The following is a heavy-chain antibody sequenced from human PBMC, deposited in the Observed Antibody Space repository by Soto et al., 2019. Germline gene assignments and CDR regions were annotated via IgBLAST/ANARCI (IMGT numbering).Heavy chain of an antibody. J-gene: IGHJ4*02. CDR2: IYYGGST. V-gene: IGHV4-39*01. CDR3: ARRTVATLTLDY. D-gene: IGHD4-17*01. CDR1: GGSLSSSSYY. Sequence: QLRLQESGPGLVKPSETLSLTCTVSGGSLSSSSYYWGWIRQPPGKGLEWIGSIYYGGSTYYSPSLKSRITLSGDTSNNQFSLKLSSVTAADTAVYYCARRTVATLTLDYWGQGTLVTVSS.